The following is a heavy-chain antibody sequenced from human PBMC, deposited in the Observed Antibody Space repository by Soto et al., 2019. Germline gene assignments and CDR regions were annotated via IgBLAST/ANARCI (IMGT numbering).Heavy chain of an antibody. D-gene: IGHD7-27*01. V-gene: IGHV3-53*04. CDR1: GFTVSSNY. Sequence: GGSLRLSCAASGFTVSSNYMSWVRQAPGKGLEWVSVIYSGGSTYYADSVKGRFTISRHNSKNTLYLQMNSLRAEDTAVYYCARGAVLRGLGKVIDYWGQGTLVTVSS. CDR2: IYSGGST. CDR3: ARGAVLRGLGKVIDY. J-gene: IGHJ4*02.